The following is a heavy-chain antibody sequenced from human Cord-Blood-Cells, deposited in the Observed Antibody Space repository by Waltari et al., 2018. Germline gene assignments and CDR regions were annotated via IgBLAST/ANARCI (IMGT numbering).Heavy chain of an antibody. CDR2: IYYRGST. J-gene: IGHJ6*03. CDR1: GGSISSSSYY. D-gene: IGHD1-26*01. V-gene: IGHV4-39*01. Sequence: QLQLQESGPGLVKPSETLSLTCTVSGGSISSSSYYWGWIRQPPGKGLEWIGSIYYRGSTYYNPSLKSRVTISVDTSKNQFSLKLSSVTAADTAVYYCARLSGYYYYYYMDVWGKGTTVTVSS. CDR3: ARLSGYYYYYYMDV.